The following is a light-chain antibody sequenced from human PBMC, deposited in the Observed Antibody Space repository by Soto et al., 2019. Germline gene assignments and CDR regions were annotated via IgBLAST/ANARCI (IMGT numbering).Light chain of an antibody. V-gene: IGLV2-14*01. CDR2: DVS. CDR1: SSDVGPYNY. Sequence: ALTQPASVSGSRGQSITISCTGTSSDVGPYNYVSWFQQYPGKAPKLMIYDVSNRPSGVSNRFSGSKSGNTASLTISGLQAEDEADYYCCSYTSSSTYVFGTGTKVTVL. CDR3: CSYTSSSTYV. J-gene: IGLJ1*01.